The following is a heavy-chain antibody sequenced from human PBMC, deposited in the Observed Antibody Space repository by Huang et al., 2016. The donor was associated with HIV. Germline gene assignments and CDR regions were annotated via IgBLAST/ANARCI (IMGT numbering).Heavy chain of an antibody. CDR2: FYYSGST. J-gene: IGHJ4*02. D-gene: IGHD3-22*01. CDR1: GGSISSSSYY. V-gene: IGHV4-39*01. Sequence: QLQLQESGPGLVKPSETLSLTCTVSGGSISSSSYYWGWIRQPPGKGLEGIGTFYYSGSTCYNPSLKSRGTISGDTSKNQFSLKMSSVTAADTAVYYCARQDYYDTSGAFDYWGQGTLVTVSS. CDR3: ARQDYYDTSGAFDY.